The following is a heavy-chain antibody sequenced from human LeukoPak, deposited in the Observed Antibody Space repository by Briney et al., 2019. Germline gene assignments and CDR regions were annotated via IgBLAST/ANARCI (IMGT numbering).Heavy chain of an antibody. V-gene: IGHV4-34*01. Sequence: SETLSLTCAVYGGSFSGYSWSWIRQPPGKGLEWIGEINHSGSTNYNPSLKSRVTISVDTSKNQFSLKLSSVTAADTAVYYCARALGYCSGGSCYSEGGYYGMDVWGQGTTVTVSS. CDR2: INHSGST. CDR1: GGSFSGYS. CDR3: ARALGYCSGGSCYSEGGYYGMDV. J-gene: IGHJ6*02. D-gene: IGHD2-15*01.